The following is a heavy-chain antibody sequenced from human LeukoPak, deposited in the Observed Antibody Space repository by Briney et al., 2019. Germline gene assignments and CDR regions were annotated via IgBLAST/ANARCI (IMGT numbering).Heavy chain of an antibody. Sequence: TSETLSLTCTVSGGSISSYYWSWIRQPPGKGLEWIGYIYYSGSTNYNPSLKSRVTISVDTSKNQFSLKLSSVTAADTAVYYCARGGSYFDYWGQGTLVTVSS. CDR2: IYYSGST. J-gene: IGHJ4*02. V-gene: IGHV4-59*08. CDR3: ARGGSYFDY. CDR1: GGSISSYY. D-gene: IGHD1-26*01.